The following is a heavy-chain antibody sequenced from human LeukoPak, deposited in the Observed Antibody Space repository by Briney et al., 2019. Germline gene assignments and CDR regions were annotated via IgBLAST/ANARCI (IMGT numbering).Heavy chain of an antibody. CDR2: IYTSGST. Sequence: PSETLSLTCTVSGGSISGYYWSWIQQPPGKGLEWIGYIYTSGSTNYNPSLKSRVTISVDTSKNQFSLRLSSVTAADTAVYYCARQRQQLASFDYWGQGTLVTVSS. CDR3: ARQRQQLASFDY. J-gene: IGHJ4*02. V-gene: IGHV4-4*09. CDR1: GGSISGYY. D-gene: IGHD6-13*01.